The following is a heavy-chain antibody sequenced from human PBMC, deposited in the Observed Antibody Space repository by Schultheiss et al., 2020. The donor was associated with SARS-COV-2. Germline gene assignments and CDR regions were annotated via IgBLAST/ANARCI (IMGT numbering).Heavy chain of an antibody. J-gene: IGHJ3*02. D-gene: IGHD3-10*01. CDR3: ARELGWFGELPDAFDI. CDR1: GFTFSSYA. V-gene: IGHV3-66*01. CDR2: IYSGGST. Sequence: GGSLRLSCAASGFTFSSYAMSWVRQAPGKGLEWVSVIYSGGSTYYADSVKGRFTISRDNSKNTLYLQMNSLRAEDTAVYYCARELGWFGELPDAFDIWGQGTMVTVSS.